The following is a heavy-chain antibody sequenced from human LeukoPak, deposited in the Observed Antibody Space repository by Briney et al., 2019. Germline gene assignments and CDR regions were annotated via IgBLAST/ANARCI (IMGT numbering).Heavy chain of an antibody. J-gene: IGHJ4*02. D-gene: IGHD3-3*01. Sequence: GGSLRLSCAASGFTFSSYSLNWVRQAPGKGLEWVSYISSSSSTIYYADSVKGRFTISRDNAKNSLYLQMNSLRAEDTAVYYCASRGVVIADYWGQGTLVTVSS. CDR3: ASRGVVIADY. CDR2: ISSSSSTI. CDR1: GFTFSSYS. V-gene: IGHV3-48*04.